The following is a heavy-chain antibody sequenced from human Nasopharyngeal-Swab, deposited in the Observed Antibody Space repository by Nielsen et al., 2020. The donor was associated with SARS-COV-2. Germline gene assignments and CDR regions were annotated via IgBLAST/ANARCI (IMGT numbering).Heavy chain of an antibody. D-gene: IGHD3-22*01. Sequence: KVSCKGSGYIFTTYWIAWVRQMPGKGLEWMGIIYVGDSDTRYSPSFQGQVTISADKSISTAYLQWSSLKTSDTAMYYCARLPRHSSASINYYYYMDVWGKGTTVTVSS. CDR2: IYVGDSDT. J-gene: IGHJ6*03. CDR1: GYIFTTYW. V-gene: IGHV5-51*01. CDR3: ARLPRHSSASINYYYYMDV.